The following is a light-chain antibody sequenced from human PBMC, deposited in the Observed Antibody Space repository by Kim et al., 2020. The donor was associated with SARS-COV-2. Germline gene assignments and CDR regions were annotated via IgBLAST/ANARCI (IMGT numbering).Light chain of an antibody. V-gene: IGLV7-43*01. Sequence: PGGTVTLTCASNTGAVTSGYYPNWFQLKPGQAPRSMIHTASGRHSWTPARFAGSLLGGKAALTLSGVQPEDEAEYYCLLYYGGVWVFGGGTQLTVL. J-gene: IGLJ3*02. CDR1: TGAVTSGYY. CDR2: TAS. CDR3: LLYYGGVWV.